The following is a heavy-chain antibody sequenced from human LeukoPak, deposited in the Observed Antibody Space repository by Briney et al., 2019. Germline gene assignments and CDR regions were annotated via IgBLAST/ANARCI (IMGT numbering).Heavy chain of an antibody. J-gene: IGHJ5*02. CDR3: ARDLGQYYDTSDNWFDP. Sequence: GGSLRLSCAASGFTFSSYSMNWVRQAPGKGLEWVSSISSSSSYIYYADSVEGRFTISRDNAKNTLNLQMNSLRAEDTAVYYCARDLGQYYDTSDNWFDPWGQGTLVTVSS. V-gene: IGHV3-21*01. CDR2: ISSSSSYI. D-gene: IGHD3-22*01. CDR1: GFTFSSYS.